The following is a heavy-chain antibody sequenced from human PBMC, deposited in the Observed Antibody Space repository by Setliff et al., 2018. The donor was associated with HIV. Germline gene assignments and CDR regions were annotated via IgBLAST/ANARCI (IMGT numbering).Heavy chain of an antibody. Sequence: PSETLSLTCTVSGGSITPHYWSWIRQPPGKGLEWIGLIYCSGSTNYSPSLKSRVTISVDSSKNQFSLKLTSVTAADAAIYYCARQFPPYHSGAHYSDLWSQGTLVTVSS. CDR2: IYCSGST. V-gene: IGHV4-59*11. J-gene: IGHJ5*02. D-gene: IGHD6-19*01. CDR1: GGSITPHY. CDR3: ARQFPPYHSGAHYSDL.